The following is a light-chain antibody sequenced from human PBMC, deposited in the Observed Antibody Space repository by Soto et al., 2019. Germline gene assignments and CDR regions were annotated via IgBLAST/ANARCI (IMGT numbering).Light chain of an antibody. CDR1: QTVNNN. CDR3: QHYNHWPQLS. J-gene: IGKJ4*01. CDR2: RAS. V-gene: IGKV3D-15*01. Sequence: EVVMTQSPAILSVSPGERATLSCRASQTVNNNYVAWYQQKPGQAPRLLIFRASNKATGIPDRFSGSGSGTEFTLTISSLQSEDSALYYCQHYNHWPQLSFGGGTKVDIK.